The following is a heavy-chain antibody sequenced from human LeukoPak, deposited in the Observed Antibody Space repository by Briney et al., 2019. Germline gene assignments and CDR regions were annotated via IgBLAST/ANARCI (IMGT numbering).Heavy chain of an antibody. D-gene: IGHD3-22*01. V-gene: IGHV4-34*01. CDR3: ARGGYFSHSSAHYYVADWSDP. Sequence: SETLSLTCAVYGGSFSGYYWSWIRQPPGKGLEWIGEINHSGSTSHNPSLQSRVTMSVDTSKNQFSLNLNSVTAADTAVYYCARGGYFSHSSAHYYVADWSDPWGQGTLVTVSS. CDR1: GGSFSGYY. CDR2: INHSGST. J-gene: IGHJ5*02.